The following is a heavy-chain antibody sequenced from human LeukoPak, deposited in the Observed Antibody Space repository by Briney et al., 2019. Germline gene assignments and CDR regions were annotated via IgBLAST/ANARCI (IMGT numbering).Heavy chain of an antibody. J-gene: IGHJ3*02. CDR2: ISGSGGST. Sequence: GGSLRLSCAASGFTFNIYGMSWVRQAPGKGLEWVSAISGSGGSTYYADSVKGWFTISRDNSKNTLYLQMNSLRAEDTAVYYCAKRRDYCSSTSCYVLGAFDIWGQGTMVTVSS. D-gene: IGHD2-2*01. CDR1: GFTFNIYG. CDR3: AKRRDYCSSTSCYVLGAFDI. V-gene: IGHV3-23*01.